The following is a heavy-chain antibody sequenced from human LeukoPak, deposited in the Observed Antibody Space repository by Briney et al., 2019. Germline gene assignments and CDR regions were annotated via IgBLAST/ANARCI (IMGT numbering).Heavy chain of an antibody. D-gene: IGHD6-19*01. V-gene: IGHV1-8*01. CDR2: MNPNSGNT. CDR3: ARGVKFSNGWYWFGP. Sequence: ASVKVSCKASGYIFSSYDINWMRQAPGQGLEWMGWMNPNSGNTGYAQKFQGRVTMTRNTSISTAYMEVTSLRLEDTAVYYCARGVKFSNGWYWFGPWGQGTLVTVSS. J-gene: IGHJ5*02. CDR1: GYIFSSYD.